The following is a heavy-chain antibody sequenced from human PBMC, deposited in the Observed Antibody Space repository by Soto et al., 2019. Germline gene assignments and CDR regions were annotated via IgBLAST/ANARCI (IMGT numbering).Heavy chain of an antibody. D-gene: IGHD2-15*01. CDR2: ISTTSFTI. J-gene: IGHJ5*01. V-gene: IGHV3-48*02. CDR3: ARDRCFDGSCYSASDS. Sequence: GALRLSCAASGFSFSTYDMDWVRQAPGKAPEWIAHISTTSFTIYYADSVKGRFTISRDNARNSLYLEMKSLRDEDTAVYYCARDRCFDGSCYSASDSWGQGILVTVSS. CDR1: GFSFSTYD.